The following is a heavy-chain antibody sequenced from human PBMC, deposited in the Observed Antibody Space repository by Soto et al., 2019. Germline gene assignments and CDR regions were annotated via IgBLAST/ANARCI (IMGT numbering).Heavy chain of an antibody. CDR1: GFTVSSNY. D-gene: IGHD3-22*01. CDR2: IYSGGST. CDR3: ARGYYYDSSGYYWAYFDY. Sequence: EVQLVESGGGLIQPGGSLRLSCAASGFTVSSNYMSWVRQAPGKGLEWVSVIYSGGSTYYADSVKGRFTISRENSKNTLYLQMNSLRAEDTAVYYCARGYYYDSSGYYWAYFDYWGQGTLVTVSS. V-gene: IGHV3-53*01. J-gene: IGHJ4*02.